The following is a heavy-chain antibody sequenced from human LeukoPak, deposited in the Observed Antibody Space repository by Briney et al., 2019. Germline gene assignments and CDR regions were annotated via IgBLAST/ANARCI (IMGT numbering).Heavy chain of an antibody. V-gene: IGHV3-74*01. CDR3: AKVFLYMPPQY. Sequence: PGGSLRLSCAASGFTFSSYWMHWVRQAPGKGLVWVSRINSDGSSTSYADSVKGRFTISRDNSKNTLYLQMNSLRAEDTAVYYCAKVFLYMPPQYWGQGTLVTVSS. CDR2: INSDGSST. D-gene: IGHD2/OR15-2a*01. J-gene: IGHJ4*02. CDR1: GFTFSSYW.